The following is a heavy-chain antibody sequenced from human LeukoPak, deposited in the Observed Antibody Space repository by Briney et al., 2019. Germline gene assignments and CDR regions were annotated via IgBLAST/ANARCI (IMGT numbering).Heavy chain of an antibody. CDR2: IYSDVAT. CDR3: AGAIPRMIT. CDR1: GLTVNSNN. Sequence: GGSLRLSCVASGLTVNSNNMSWVRQAPGKGLEWVSIIYSDVATYYSDSVKGRFTISRDISKNTLHLQMDSLRAEDTALYYCAGAIPRMITWGQGTLVVVS. J-gene: IGHJ5*02. V-gene: IGHV3-53*01. D-gene: IGHD2-15*01.